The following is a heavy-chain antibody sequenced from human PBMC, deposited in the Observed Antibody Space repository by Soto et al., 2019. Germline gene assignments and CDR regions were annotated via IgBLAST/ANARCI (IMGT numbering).Heavy chain of an antibody. CDR3: ARDKGTRYCGGGCCYGAS. Sequence: QVQLVQSGAEVKKPGSSVKVSCKASVGTFGTNTFSWVRHAPGHGPERMGTTMPIVGVATNVQKVQGRVTIRADIFTTTVYMERRSLRSEGTAIYYCARDKGTRYCGGGCCYGASWGQGTLVTVSS. CDR2: TMPIVGVA. J-gene: IGHJ5*02. D-gene: IGHD2-21*02. CDR1: VGTFGTNT. V-gene: IGHV1-69*08.